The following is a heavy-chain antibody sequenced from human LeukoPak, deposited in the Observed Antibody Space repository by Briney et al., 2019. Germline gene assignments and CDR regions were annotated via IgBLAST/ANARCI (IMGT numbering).Heavy chain of an antibody. D-gene: IGHD4-17*01. Sequence: RPSETLSLTCSVSGGSMRTYYWGWVRQTPGKGLEFIGYISDTGSTNYNPSLKSRVTISADTSKSLFSLRLTSATAADTAVYYCARDGDSGDFVGAFDVWGQGTLVTVSS. J-gene: IGHJ3*01. CDR3: ARDGDSGDFVGAFDV. V-gene: IGHV4-59*01. CDR2: ISDTGST. CDR1: GGSMRTYY.